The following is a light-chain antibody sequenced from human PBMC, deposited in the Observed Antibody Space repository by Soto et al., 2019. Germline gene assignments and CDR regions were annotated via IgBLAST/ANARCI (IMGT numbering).Light chain of an antibody. V-gene: IGKV3-11*01. CDR2: DAS. CDR3: QQRGNWPYS. Sequence: EIVLTQSPATLSLSPGERATLSCRTSQSVSSFLAWYQQKPGQAPRLLIYDASNRATGIPARISGSGSGTDFTLTISSLEPEDFAVYYCQQRGNWPYSFGQGTKLEIK. CDR1: QSVSSF. J-gene: IGKJ2*03.